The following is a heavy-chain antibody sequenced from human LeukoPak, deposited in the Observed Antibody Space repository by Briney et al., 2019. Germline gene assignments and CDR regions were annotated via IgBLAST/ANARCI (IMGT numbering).Heavy chain of an antibody. Sequence: SVKVSCKASGFTFTSSSVQWVRQARGQRLEWIGWIVVGSGNINYAQKFQERVTITRDMSTSTAYMELSSLRSEDTAVYYCVADGFQKEGNAFDIWGQGTLVAVSP. V-gene: IGHV1-58*01. J-gene: IGHJ3*02. CDR1: GFTFTSSS. CDR3: VADGFQKEGNAFDI. CDR2: IVVGSGNI. D-gene: IGHD1-1*01.